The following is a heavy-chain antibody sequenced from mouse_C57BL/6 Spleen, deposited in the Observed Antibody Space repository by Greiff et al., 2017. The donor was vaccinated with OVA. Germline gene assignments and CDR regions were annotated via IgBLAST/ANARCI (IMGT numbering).Heavy chain of an antibody. J-gene: IGHJ4*01. CDR3: AEVITTGAMDY. CDR2: ITYDGSN. CDR1: GYSFTSCYY. D-gene: IGHD1-1*01. Sequence: EVQVVESGPGLVKPSQSLSLSCSATGYSFTSCYYWNLIRQFPGNQLEWRDYITYDGSNNYNPTLKNRIAITRDTSKNQFFLKLNSVTTEDTAANYCAEVITTGAMDYWGQGTSVTVSS. V-gene: IGHV3-6*01.